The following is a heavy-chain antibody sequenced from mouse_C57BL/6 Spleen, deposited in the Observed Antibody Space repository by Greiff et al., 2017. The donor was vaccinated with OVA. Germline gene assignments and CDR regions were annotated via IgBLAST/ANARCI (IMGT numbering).Heavy chain of an antibody. CDR2: IDPETGGT. CDR3: TRSGAYYSKNYAMDY. CDR1: GYTFTDYE. D-gene: IGHD2-5*01. V-gene: IGHV1-15*01. Sequence: VKLMESGAELVRPGASVTLSCKASGYTFTDYEMHWVKQTPVHGLEWIGAIDPETGGTAYNQKFKGKAILTADKSSSTAYMELRSLTSEDSAVYYCTRSGAYYSKNYAMDYWGQGTSVTVSS. J-gene: IGHJ4*01.